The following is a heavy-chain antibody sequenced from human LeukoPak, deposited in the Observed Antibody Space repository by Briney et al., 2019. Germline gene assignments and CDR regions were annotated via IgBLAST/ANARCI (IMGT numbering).Heavy chain of an antibody. J-gene: IGHJ5*02. D-gene: IGHD3-3*01. V-gene: IGHV1-3*01. CDR2: ISAGNGNT. CDR3: AKTYYDFWSGYLSNWFDP. Sequence: ASVKVSCKASGYTFTSYAMHWVRQAPGQRLEWMGWISAGNGNTKYSQKFQGRVTITRDTSASTAYMELSSLRSEDTAVYYCAKTYYDFWSGYLSNWFDPWGQGTLVTVSS. CDR1: GYTFTSYA.